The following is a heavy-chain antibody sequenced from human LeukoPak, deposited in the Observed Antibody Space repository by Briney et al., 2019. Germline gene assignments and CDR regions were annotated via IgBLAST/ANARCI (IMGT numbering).Heavy chain of an antibody. CDR3: ATQRRWSGSRQYYFDY. D-gene: IGHD3-3*01. CDR1: GGSISSRAYH. J-gene: IGHJ4*02. CDR2: IHYSGST. V-gene: IGHV4-39*01. Sequence: PSETLSLTCSVSGGSISSRAYHWGWIRQPPGKGLEWVGSIHYSGSTYYNLSLKSRVTIYVDKSKNQFSLKLTSVTAADTAVYYCATQRRWSGSRQYYFDYWGQGTLVTVSS.